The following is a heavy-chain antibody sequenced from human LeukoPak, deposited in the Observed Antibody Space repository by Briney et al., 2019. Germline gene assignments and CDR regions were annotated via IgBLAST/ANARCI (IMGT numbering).Heavy chain of an antibody. J-gene: IGHJ6*02. CDR1: GFTFGSYG. CDR2: ISYDGSNK. Sequence: PGRSLRLSCAASGFTFGSYGMHWVRQAPGKGLEWVAVISYDGSNKYYADSVKGRFTISRDNSKNMLYLQMNSLRAEDTAVYYCAKGGEWWLRRSDYHYGMDVWGQGTTVTVSS. D-gene: IGHD5-12*01. CDR3: AKGGEWWLRRSDYHYGMDV. V-gene: IGHV3-30*18.